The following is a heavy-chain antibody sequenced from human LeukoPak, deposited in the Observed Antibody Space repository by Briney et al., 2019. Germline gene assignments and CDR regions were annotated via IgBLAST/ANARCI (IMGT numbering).Heavy chain of an antibody. V-gene: IGHV3-30*18. J-gene: IGHJ4*02. CDR3: AKSHQTYCGGDCYSSYFDY. CDR2: ISYDGSNK. D-gene: IGHD2-21*02. Sequence: GGSLRLSCAASGFTFSSYGMHWVRQAPGKGLEWVAVISYDGSNKYYADSVKGRFTISRDNSKNTLYLQMNSLRAEDTAVYYCAKSHQTYCGGDCYSSYFDYWGQGTLVTASS. CDR1: GFTFSSYG.